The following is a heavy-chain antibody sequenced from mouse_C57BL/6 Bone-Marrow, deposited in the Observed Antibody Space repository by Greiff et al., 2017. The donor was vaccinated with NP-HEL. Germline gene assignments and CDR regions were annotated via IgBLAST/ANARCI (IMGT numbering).Heavy chain of an antibody. V-gene: IGHV5-12*01. Sequence: EVKVVESGGGLVQPGGSLKLSCAASGFTFSDYYMYWVRQTPEKRLEWVAYISNGGGSTYYPDTVKGRFTISRDNAKNTLYLQMSRLKSEDTAMYYCARQKGSASRGYFDVWGTGTTVTVSS. CDR1: GFTFSDYY. D-gene: IGHD3-1*01. CDR3: ARQKGSASRGYFDV. CDR2: ISNGGGST. J-gene: IGHJ1*03.